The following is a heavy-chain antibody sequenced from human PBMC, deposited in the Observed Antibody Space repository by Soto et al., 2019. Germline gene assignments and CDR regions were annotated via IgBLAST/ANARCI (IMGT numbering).Heavy chain of an antibody. V-gene: IGHV4-39*01. Sequence: QLHLQESGPGLVKSSETLSLTCNVSCSSVSSSTSYYWACIRQPPGRGLEWIGSLYYTGNTYYDPPLGSRVTISVDKSRKQFSLSRSSVTAADTAVYYCALHRPWVGDFDYLGQGTLVAVSS. CDR2: LYYTGNT. J-gene: IGHJ4*02. CDR3: ALHRPWVGDFDY. CDR1: CSSVSSSTSYY. D-gene: IGHD1-26*01.